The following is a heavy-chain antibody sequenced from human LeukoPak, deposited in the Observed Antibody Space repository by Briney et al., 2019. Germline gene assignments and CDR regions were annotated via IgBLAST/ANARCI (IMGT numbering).Heavy chain of an antibody. Sequence: GASVKVSCTTSGYTFTSYGISWVRQAPGQGLEWMGWISAYNGNTNYAQKPQGRVTMTTDTSTSTAYMELRRLRSDDTAVYYCARGNSWFGELYVDYWGQGTLVTVSS. CDR2: ISAYNGNT. D-gene: IGHD3-10*01. V-gene: IGHV1-18*04. CDR3: ARGNSWFGELYVDY. J-gene: IGHJ4*02. CDR1: GYTFTSYG.